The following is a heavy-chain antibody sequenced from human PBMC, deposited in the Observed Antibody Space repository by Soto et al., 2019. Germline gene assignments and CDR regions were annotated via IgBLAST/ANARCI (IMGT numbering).Heavy chain of an antibody. J-gene: IGHJ4*02. D-gene: IGHD2-15*01. CDR2: ISAYNGNT. CDR3: ARDRPGRYCRGGSCSPYYFDS. Sequence: QVPLVQSGAEVKKPGASVKVSCKASGYTFTSYGISWVRQAPGQGREWMGWISAYNGNTNYARKLQGRVIMTTHTSTGATNMEPRGLRSDDTAEYYCARDRPGRYCRGGSCSPYYFDSWGQGTLVTVSS. CDR1: GYTFTSYG. V-gene: IGHV1-18*01.